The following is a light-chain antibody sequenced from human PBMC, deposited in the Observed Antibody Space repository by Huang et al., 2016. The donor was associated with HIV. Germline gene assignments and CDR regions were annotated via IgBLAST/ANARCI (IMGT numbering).Light chain of an antibody. Sequence: EIVLTQSPATLSVSPGERATLSFRASQSIGSSFAWHQQQPGQAPSPLMYGASTRATGIPARFSGSVSGTEFTLTISSLQSEDFAVYFCQQYNYWPSTFGQGTKVEVK. J-gene: IGKJ1*01. V-gene: IGKV3-15*01. CDR2: GAS. CDR1: QSIGSS. CDR3: QQYNYWPST.